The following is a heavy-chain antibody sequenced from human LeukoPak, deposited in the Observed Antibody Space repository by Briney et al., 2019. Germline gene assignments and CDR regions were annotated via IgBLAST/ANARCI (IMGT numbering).Heavy chain of an antibody. CDR2: ISWNSGSI. J-gene: IGHJ3*02. CDR3: AKDDAFDI. V-gene: IGHV3-9*01. Sequence: GRSLRLSCAASGFTFDDYAMHWVRQAPGKGLEWVSGISWNSGSIGYADSVKGRFTISRDNAKNSLYLLMNGLRAGDTALYYCAKDDAFDIWGQGTMVTVSS. CDR1: GFTFDDYA.